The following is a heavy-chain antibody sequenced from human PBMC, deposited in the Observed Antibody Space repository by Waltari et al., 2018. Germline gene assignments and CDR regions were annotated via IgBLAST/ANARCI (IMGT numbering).Heavy chain of an antibody. J-gene: IGHJ6*02. D-gene: IGHD6-19*01. V-gene: IGHV4-34*01. CDR3: ARGRGWEDLVAGDYYYGMDV. CDR1: GGSFTGHY. Sequence: QLHLQQWGAGQLRPSETLSLTCGVDGGSFTGHYWSWIGQTPGKGLEWIGEVNQIGHTISNPSLTSRVTISVDTSKSQFFLTLISVTAADTAVYYCARGRGWEDLVAGDYYYGMDVWGQGPTVTVSS. CDR2: VNQIGHT.